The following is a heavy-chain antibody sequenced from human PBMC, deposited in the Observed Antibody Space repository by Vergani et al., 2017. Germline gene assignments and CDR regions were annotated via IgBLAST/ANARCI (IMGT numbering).Heavy chain of an antibody. V-gene: IGHV3-9*01. CDR1: GFTFDDYA. J-gene: IGHJ2*01. D-gene: IGHD3-10*01. CDR2: ISWNSGSI. Sequence: EVQLVESGGVVVQPGRSLRLSCAASGFTFDDYAMHWVRPAPGKGLEWVSGISWNSGSIGHADSVKGRFTISRDNAKTSLYLQMNSLRAEDTALYYCAKGGGRDYWYFDLWGRGTLVTVSS. CDR3: AKGGGRDYWYFDL.